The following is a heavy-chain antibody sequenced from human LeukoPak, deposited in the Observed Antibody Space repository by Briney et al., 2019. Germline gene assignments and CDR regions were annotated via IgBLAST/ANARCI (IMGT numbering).Heavy chain of an antibody. D-gene: IGHD3-10*01. CDR3: AKMGGSGSYYNVISDWFDP. V-gene: IGHV3-23*01. CDR2: ISGSGGST. J-gene: IGHJ5*02. Sequence: PGGSLRLSCAGSGFTFSSYAMSWVRQAPGKGLEWVSAISGSGGSTYYADSVKGRFTISRDNSKNTLYLQMNSLRAEDTAVYYCAKMGGSGSYYNVISDWFDPWGQGTLVTVSS. CDR1: GFTFSSYA.